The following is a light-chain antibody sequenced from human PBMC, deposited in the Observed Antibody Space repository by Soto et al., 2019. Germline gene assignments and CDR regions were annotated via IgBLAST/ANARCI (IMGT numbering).Light chain of an antibody. Sequence: QSALTQPASVSGSPGQSITISCTGTSSDVGGYNYVSWYQQHPGNAPKLMLYDVNNRPSGVSIRFSGSKSGNTASLTVSGLQAEDEADYYYSSYTGSNTLLFGGGTKLTVL. CDR3: SSYTGSNTLL. J-gene: IGLJ2*01. CDR1: SSDVGGYNY. V-gene: IGLV2-14*01. CDR2: DVN.